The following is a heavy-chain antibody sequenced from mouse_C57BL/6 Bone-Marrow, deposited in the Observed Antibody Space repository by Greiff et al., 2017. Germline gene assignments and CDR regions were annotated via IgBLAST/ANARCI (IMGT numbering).Heavy chain of an antibody. J-gene: IGHJ2*01. CDR3: ARYGFDGFDY. CDR1: GYTFTESS. D-gene: IGHD2-3*01. V-gene: IGHV1-62-2*01. CDR2: FYPGSGSN. Sequence: QVQLKQSGAELVKPGASVKLSCTASGYTFTESSIHWVKQRPGQGLEWIGWFYPGSGSNKYNEKFKDKATLTADKSSSTVYMQLSSLTSDVSAVYFGARYGFDGFDYWGQGTTLTVSS.